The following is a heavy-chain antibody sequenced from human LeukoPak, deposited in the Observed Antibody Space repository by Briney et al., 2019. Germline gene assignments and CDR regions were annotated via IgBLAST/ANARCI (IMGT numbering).Heavy chain of an antibody. V-gene: IGHV1-46*01. CDR2: INPSGGST. D-gene: IGHD4-17*01. J-gene: IGHJ4*02. CDR1: GYTFTTYY. CDR3: RTDRYGDYGDYIDY. Sequence: GASVKVSCKASGYTFTTYYMHWVRQAPGQGLEWMGIINPSGGSTSNAQKFQGRVTMTRDTSISTAYMELSRLRSDDTAVYYCRTDRYGDYGDYIDYWGQGTLVTVSS.